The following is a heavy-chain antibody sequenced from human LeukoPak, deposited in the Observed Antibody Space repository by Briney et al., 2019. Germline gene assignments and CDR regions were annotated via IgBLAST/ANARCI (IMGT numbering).Heavy chain of an antibody. D-gene: IGHD3-10*02. Sequence: GGSLRLSCAASGFIFSSYAMSWVRQAPGKGLEWVSAISGSGGGPYYADSVKGRFTISRDNSKDTLYLQMNSLRAEDTAVYYCAELGITMIGGVWGKGTTVTISS. J-gene: IGHJ6*04. CDR3: AELGITMIGGV. CDR2: ISGSGGGP. V-gene: IGHV3-23*01. CDR1: GFIFSSYA.